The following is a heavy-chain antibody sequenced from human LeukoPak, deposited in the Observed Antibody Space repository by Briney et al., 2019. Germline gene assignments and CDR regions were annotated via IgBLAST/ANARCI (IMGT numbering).Heavy chain of an antibody. V-gene: IGHV1-69*05. CDR2: IIPIFGTA. CDR3: ARGGPGRDYYYYYMDV. CDR1: GGTFSSYA. D-gene: IGHD3-10*01. Sequence: SVKVSCKASGGTFSSYAISWVRQAPGQGLEWMGGIIPIFGTANYAQKFQGRVTITTDESTSTAYMELSSLRSEDTAVYYCARGGPGRDYYYYYMDVWGKGTTVTVSS. J-gene: IGHJ6*03.